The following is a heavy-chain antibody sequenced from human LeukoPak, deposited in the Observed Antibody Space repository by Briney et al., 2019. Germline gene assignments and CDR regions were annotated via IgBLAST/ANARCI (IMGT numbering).Heavy chain of an antibody. CDR3: VRGRGDSSGYYYVSDDY. J-gene: IGHJ4*02. CDR2: INPNSGGT. CDR1: GYTFTGYY. D-gene: IGHD3-22*01. Sequence: ASVKVSCKASGYTFTGYYMHWVRQAPGQGLEWMGWINPNSGGTNYAQKFQGRVTMTRDTSISTAYMELSRLRPDDTAVYYCVRGRGDSSGYYYVSDDYWGQGTLVTVSS. V-gene: IGHV1-2*02.